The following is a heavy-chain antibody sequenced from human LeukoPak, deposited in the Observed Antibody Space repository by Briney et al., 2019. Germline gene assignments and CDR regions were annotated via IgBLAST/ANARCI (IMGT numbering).Heavy chain of an antibody. CDR3: ARDSVTMVRGTGDY. CDR2: INPNSGGT. CDR1: GYTFTGYY. D-gene: IGHD3-10*01. V-gene: IGHV1-2*02. Sequence: ASVKVSCKASGYTFTGYYMHWVRQAPGQGLEWMGWINPNSGGTNYAQKFQGRVTMTRDTSISTAYMELSRLRSDDTAVYYCARDSVTMVRGTGDYWGQGTRVTVSS. J-gene: IGHJ4*02.